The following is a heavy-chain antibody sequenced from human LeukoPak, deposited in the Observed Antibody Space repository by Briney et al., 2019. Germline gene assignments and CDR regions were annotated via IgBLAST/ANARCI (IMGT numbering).Heavy chain of an antibody. CDR1: GGSISSGDYY. V-gene: IGHV4-30-4*08. Sequence: AQTLSLTCTVSGGSISSGDYYWSWIRQPPGKGLEWIGYIYYSGSTYYNPSLKSRVTISVDTSKNQFSLKLSSVTAADTAVYYCALTEVVAATPYYWGQGTLVTVSS. D-gene: IGHD2-15*01. CDR2: IYYSGST. J-gene: IGHJ4*02. CDR3: ALTEVVAATPYY.